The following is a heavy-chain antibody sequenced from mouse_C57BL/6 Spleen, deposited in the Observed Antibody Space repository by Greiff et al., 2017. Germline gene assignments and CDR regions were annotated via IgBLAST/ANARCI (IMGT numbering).Heavy chain of an antibody. Sequence: VQLQQPGAELVMPGASVKLSCKASGYTFTSYWMHWVKQSHGKSLEWIGDINPNNGGTIYNQKFKGKATLTVDKSSSTAYMELRSLTSEDTAVYYCARKGYYDGYSWFAYWGQGTLVTVSA. V-gene: IGHV1-18*01. CDR2: INPNNGGT. D-gene: IGHD2-3*01. J-gene: IGHJ3*01. CDR1: GYTFTSYW. CDR3: ARKGYYDGYSWFAY.